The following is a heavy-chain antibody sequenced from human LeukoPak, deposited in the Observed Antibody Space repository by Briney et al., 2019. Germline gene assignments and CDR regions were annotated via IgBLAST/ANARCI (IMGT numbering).Heavy chain of an antibody. CDR2: ISSSSSYI. D-gene: IGHD3-10*01. CDR1: GFTFSSYS. V-gene: IGHV3-21*01. Sequence: GGSLRLSCAASGFTFSSYSMNWVRQAPGKGLEWVSSISSSSSYIYYADSVKGRFTISRDNAKNSLYLQMNSLRAEDTAVYYCTTDLDTYYYGSGSLYWGQGTLVTVSS. CDR3: TTDLDTYYYGSGSLY. J-gene: IGHJ4*02.